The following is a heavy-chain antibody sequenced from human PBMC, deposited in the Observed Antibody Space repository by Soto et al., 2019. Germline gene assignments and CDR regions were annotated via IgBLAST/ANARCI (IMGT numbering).Heavy chain of an antibody. D-gene: IGHD6-19*01. CDR3: ARVQWLVPDY. Sequence: QVQLQQWGAGLLKPSETLSLTCAVYGGSFSGYYWSWIRQPPGKGLEWIGEINHSGSTNYNPSLKSRVTISVDTSKNQFSLKLSSVTAADTAVYYWARVQWLVPDYWGQGTLVTVSS. CDR1: GGSFSGYY. J-gene: IGHJ4*02. CDR2: INHSGST. V-gene: IGHV4-34*01.